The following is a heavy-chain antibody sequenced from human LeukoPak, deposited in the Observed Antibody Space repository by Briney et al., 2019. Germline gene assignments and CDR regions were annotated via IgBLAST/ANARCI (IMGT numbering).Heavy chain of an antibody. D-gene: IGHD6-19*01. CDR2: IYYSGST. V-gene: IGHV4-39*01. CDR1: GGSISSSSYY. CDR3: ARLFSRGWEYHFGLDV. Sequence: SETLSLTRIVPGGSISSSSYYWAWIRQPPGKGLEWIGSIYYSGSTYYSSSLKSRVTLSVDTSKNQFSLKMSSVTAADTAVFYCARLFSRGWEYHFGLDVWGQGTTVTVS. J-gene: IGHJ6*02.